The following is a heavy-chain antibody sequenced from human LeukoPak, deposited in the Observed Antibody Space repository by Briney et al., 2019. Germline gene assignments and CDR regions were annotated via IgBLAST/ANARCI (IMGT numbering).Heavy chain of an antibody. CDR2: IKQDGSEK. D-gene: IGHD1-26*01. J-gene: IGHJ4*02. CDR1: GFTFSGYW. Sequence: PGGSLRLSCAASGFTFSGYWMSWIRQAPGKGLEWVANIKQDGSEKNYVDSVKGRFTISRDNANNSLYLQMNSLRAVDTAVYYCARDLFSGSPYWGQGTLVTVSS. CDR3: ARDLFSGSPY. V-gene: IGHV3-7*01.